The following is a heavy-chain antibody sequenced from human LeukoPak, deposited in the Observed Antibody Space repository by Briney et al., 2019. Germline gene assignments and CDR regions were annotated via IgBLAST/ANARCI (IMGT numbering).Heavy chain of an antibody. CDR3: ARPRSEFPFDAFDI. J-gene: IGHJ3*02. CDR2: ISSSSSYI. D-gene: IGHD1-26*01. V-gene: IGHV3-21*01. CDR1: GFTFSSYS. Sequence: GGSLRLSCAASGFTFSSYSMNWVRQAPGKGLEWVSSISSSSSYIYYADSVKGRFTISRDNAKNSLYLQMNSLRAEDTAVYYCARPRSEFPFDAFDIWGQGTMVTVSS.